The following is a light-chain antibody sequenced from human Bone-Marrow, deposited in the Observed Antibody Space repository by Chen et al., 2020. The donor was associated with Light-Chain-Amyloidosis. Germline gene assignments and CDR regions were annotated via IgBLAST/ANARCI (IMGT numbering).Light chain of an antibody. CDR2: DDS. V-gene: IGLV2-23*02. Sequence: QSALTQPASVSGSPGQSITISCTGTSSDVGSYNLVSWYQQQPGKVPNLMIYDDSKRPSGVSDRFSGSKSGNTASLTSSGLQAEDEADYYCSSYAGGTTFVIFGGGTKLTVL. CDR3: SSYAGGTTFVI. J-gene: IGLJ2*01. CDR1: SSDVGSYNL.